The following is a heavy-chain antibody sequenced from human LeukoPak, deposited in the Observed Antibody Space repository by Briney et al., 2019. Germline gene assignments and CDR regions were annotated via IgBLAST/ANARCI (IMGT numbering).Heavy chain of an antibody. D-gene: IGHD1-26*01. CDR3: ARATSVGAIWDFDY. V-gene: IGHV1-18*01. CDR1: GYTITNYG. Sequence: ASVKVSCKASGYTITNYGLSWVRQAPGQGLEWVGWISAYNGNTNYGQKVQRRVTVTTDTSTNTAYMELRSLRSDDTAVYYCARATSVGAIWDFDYWGQGTLVTVSS. J-gene: IGHJ4*02. CDR2: ISAYNGNT.